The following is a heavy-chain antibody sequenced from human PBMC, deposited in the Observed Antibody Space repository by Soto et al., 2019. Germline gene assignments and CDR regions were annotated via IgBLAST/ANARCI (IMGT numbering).Heavy chain of an antibody. D-gene: IGHD3-22*01. V-gene: IGHV3-30*18. J-gene: IGHJ4*02. Sequence: ESGGGVVQPGRSLRLSCAASGFTFSSYGMHWVRQAPGKGLEWVAVISYDGSNKYYADSVKGRFTISRDNSKNTLYLQMNSLRAEDTAVYYCAKDSYYDSSGYYSGYFDYWGQGTLVTVSS. CDR1: GFTFSSYG. CDR3: AKDSYYDSSGYYSGYFDY. CDR2: ISYDGSNK.